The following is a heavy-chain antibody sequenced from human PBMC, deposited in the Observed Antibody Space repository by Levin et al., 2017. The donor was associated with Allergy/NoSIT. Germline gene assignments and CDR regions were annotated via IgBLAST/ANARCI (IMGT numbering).Heavy chain of an antibody. J-gene: IGHJ4*02. V-gene: IGHV3-53*01. CDR3: ARVPPRGSGYYFDY. CDR2: LYSGGSA. CDR1: GFTVSSNY. Sequence: GGSLRLSCAASGFTVSSNYMSWVRRAPGKGLEWVSILYSGGSAYFADSVKGRFTISRDNSKNTVFLQMSSLRAEDTAVYYCARVPPRGSGYYFDYWGQGTLVTVSS. D-gene: IGHD3-3*01.